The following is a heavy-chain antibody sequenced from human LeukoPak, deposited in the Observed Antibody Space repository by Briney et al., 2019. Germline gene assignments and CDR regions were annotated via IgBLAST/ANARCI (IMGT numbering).Heavy chain of an antibody. V-gene: IGHV4-59*08. Sequence: SETLSLTCSVSGGPISGYYWSWIRRPPGKGLEWIGYIHYSGSTHYNPSLKSRVTVSVDTSKNQYSLNVSSVTAADTAVYYCARQNYGAATIKYWGQGTLVTVSS. CDR2: IHYSGST. D-gene: IGHD1-7*01. J-gene: IGHJ4*02. CDR3: ARQNYGAATIKY. CDR1: GGPISGYY.